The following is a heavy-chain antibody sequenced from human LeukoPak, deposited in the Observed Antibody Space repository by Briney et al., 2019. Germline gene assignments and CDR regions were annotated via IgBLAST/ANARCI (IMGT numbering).Heavy chain of an antibody. D-gene: IGHD6-19*01. CDR2: IIPIFGTA. CDR3: ARDQSRGYSSGTFDY. CDR1: GGTLSSYA. Sequence: ASVKVSCKASGGTLSSYAISWVRQAPGQGLEWMGGIIPIFGTANYAQKFQGRVTITADESTSTAYMELSSLRSEDTAVYYCARDQSRGYSSGTFDYWGQGTLVTVSS. V-gene: IGHV1-69*13. J-gene: IGHJ4*02.